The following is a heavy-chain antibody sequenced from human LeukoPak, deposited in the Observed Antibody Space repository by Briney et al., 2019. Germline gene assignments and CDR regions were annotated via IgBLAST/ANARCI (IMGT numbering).Heavy chain of an antibody. CDR3: ARRRSTATGPGFDY. CDR1: GYSISSGYY. D-gene: IGHD4-17*01. V-gene: IGHV4-38-2*01. J-gene: IGHJ4*02. CDR2: IYHSGST. Sequence: SETLSLTCAVSGYSISSGYYWGWIRQPPRKGLEWIGSIYHSGSTYYNPSLKSRVTISVDTSKNQFSLKLSSVTAADTAVYYCARRRSTATGPGFDYWGQGTLVTVSS.